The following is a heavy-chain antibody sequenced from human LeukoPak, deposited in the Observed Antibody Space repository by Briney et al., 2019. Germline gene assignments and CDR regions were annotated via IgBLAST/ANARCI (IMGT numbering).Heavy chain of an antibody. J-gene: IGHJ4*02. CDR3: ARHVEAVTAWDY. D-gene: IGHD2-21*02. Sequence: PGESLRISCKGSGYSFTSYWISWVRQMPGKGLEWMGTIDPSDSYTNYSPSLQGHVTISADKSISTAYLQWRSLKASDTAMYYCARHVEAVTAWDYWGQGTLVTVSS. V-gene: IGHV5-10-1*01. CDR1: GYSFTSYW. CDR2: IDPSDSYT.